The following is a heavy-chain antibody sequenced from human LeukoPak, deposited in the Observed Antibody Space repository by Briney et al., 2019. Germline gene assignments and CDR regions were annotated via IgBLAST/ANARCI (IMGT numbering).Heavy chain of an antibody. D-gene: IGHD3-9*01. Sequence: SETLSLTCTVSGYSISSGYYWGWIRQPPGKGLEWIGEINHSRSTNYNPSLKSRVTISIDTSKNQFSLKLSSMTAADTAVYYCARRRDYDFLTGYYRTRASFDDWGQGTLVTVSS. V-gene: IGHV4-38-2*02. CDR3: ARRRDYDFLTGYYRTRASFDD. CDR2: INHSRST. J-gene: IGHJ4*02. CDR1: GYSISSGYY.